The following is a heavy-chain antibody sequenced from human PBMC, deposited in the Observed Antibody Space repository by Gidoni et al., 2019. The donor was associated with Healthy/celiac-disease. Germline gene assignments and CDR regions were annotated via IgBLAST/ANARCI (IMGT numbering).Heavy chain of an antibody. J-gene: IGHJ3*02. CDR2: ISYDGSNK. Sequence: QVQLVESGGGVVQPGRSLRLSCAASGFTFSSYAMHWVRQAPGKGLEWVAVISYDGSNKYYADSVKGRFTISRDNSKNTLYLQMNSLRAEDTAVYYCAREASSPITMVRGVIKSRAFDIWGQGTMVTVSS. CDR3: AREASSPITMVRGVIKSRAFDI. CDR1: GFTFSSYA. V-gene: IGHV3-30*01. D-gene: IGHD3-10*01.